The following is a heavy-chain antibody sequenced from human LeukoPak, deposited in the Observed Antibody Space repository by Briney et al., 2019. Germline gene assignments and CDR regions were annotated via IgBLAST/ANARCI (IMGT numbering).Heavy chain of an antibody. Sequence: SETLSLTCTVSGGSISNYYWSWIRQPPGKGLEWIAYIYYSGSTNYNPSLKSRVTISVDTSKNQFSLRLSSVTAADTAVYYCARMQGFCSGNSCYSGSFDYRGQGTLVTVSS. J-gene: IGHJ4*02. CDR2: IYYSGST. V-gene: IGHV4-59*01. D-gene: IGHD2-15*01. CDR3: ARMQGFCSGNSCYSGSFDY. CDR1: GGSISNYY.